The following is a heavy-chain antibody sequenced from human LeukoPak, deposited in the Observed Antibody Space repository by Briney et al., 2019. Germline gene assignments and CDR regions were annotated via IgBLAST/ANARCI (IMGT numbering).Heavy chain of an antibody. CDR1: GGSFSGYY. CDR3: AREGIAVARRGFDY. CDR2: INHSGST. D-gene: IGHD6-19*01. V-gene: IGHV4-34*01. J-gene: IGHJ4*02. Sequence: PSETLSLTCALYGGSFSGYYWSWIREPPGKGLEWIGEINHSGSTNYNPSLKSRVTISVDTSKNQFSLKLSSVTAADSAVYYCAREGIAVARRGFDYWGQGTLVTVCS.